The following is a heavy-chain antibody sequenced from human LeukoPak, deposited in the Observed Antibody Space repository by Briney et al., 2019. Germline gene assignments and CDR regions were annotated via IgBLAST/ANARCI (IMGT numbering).Heavy chain of an antibody. CDR2: IYYSGST. V-gene: IGHV4-30-4*01. CDR1: GGSISSSDYY. J-gene: IGHJ4*02. CDR3: ARAFLTYYYDSSGYYYFDY. Sequence: SQTLSLTCTVSGGSISSSDYYWSWIRQPPGKGLEWIGYIYYSGSTYYNPSLKSRVTISVDTSKNQFSLKLSSVTAADTAVYYCARAFLTYYYDSSGYYYFDYWGQGTLVTVSS. D-gene: IGHD3-22*01.